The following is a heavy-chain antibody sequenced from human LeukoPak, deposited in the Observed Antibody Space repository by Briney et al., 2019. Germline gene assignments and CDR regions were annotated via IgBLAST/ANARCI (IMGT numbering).Heavy chain of an antibody. D-gene: IGHD3-10*01. CDR3: ASLIQNVYYGSEGAGYFDL. CDR2: MNPNSGKT. J-gene: IGHJ2*01. CDR1: GYTFNNYD. Sequence: ASVKVSCKASGYTFNNYDISWVRQAPGQGLEWMGWMNPNSGKTGYAQRFQGRVTMTRNTSITTAYMELSSLRSEDTAMYYCASLIQNVYYGSEGAGYFDLWGRGTLVTVSS. V-gene: IGHV1-8*02.